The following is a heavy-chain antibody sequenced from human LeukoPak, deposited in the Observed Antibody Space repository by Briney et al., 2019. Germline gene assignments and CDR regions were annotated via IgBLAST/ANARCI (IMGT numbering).Heavy chain of an antibody. Sequence: SETLSLTCAVYGGSFSGYYWSWIRQPPGKGLEWIGEINHSGSTNYNPSLKSRVTISVDTSKNQFSLKLRSVTAADTAVFYCARQLGDSLTGYHPHRPLDKWGQGTLVTVSS. CDR1: GGSFSGYY. V-gene: IGHV4-34*01. CDR2: INHSGST. D-gene: IGHD3-9*01. CDR3: ARQLGDSLTGYHPHRPLDK. J-gene: IGHJ4*02.